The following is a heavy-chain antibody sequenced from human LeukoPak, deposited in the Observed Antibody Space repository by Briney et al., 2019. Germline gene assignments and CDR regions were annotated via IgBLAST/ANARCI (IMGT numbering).Heavy chain of an antibody. CDR1: GGSFNSYA. V-gene: IGHV1-69*04. CDR2: IIPLIGIA. J-gene: IGHJ3*01. Sequence: GASVKVSRKASGGSFNSYAFSWVRQAPGQGLEWMGRIIPLIGIANYAQKFQGRVTITADKSTSTGYMELRSLRSEDAAVYYCVRAPYCTSTSCYAHDVFDVWGQGTMVTVSS. D-gene: IGHD2-2*01. CDR3: VRAPYCTSTSCYAHDVFDV.